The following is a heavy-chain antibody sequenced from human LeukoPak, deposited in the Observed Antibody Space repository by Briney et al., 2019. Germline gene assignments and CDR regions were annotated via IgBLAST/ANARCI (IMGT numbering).Heavy chain of an antibody. CDR3: ARYIAVAFDY. V-gene: IGHV4-59*01. D-gene: IGHD6-19*01. CDR1: GGSISSYY. CDR2: IYYSGST. J-gene: IGHJ4*02. Sequence: PSETLSLTCTVSGGSISSYYWSWIRQPPGKGLEWIGYIYYSGSTNYNPFLKSRVTISVDTSKNQFSLKLSSVTAADTAVYYCARYIAVAFDYWGQGTLVTVSS.